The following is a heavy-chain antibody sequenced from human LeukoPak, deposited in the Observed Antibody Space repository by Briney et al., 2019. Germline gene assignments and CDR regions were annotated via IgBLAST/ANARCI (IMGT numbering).Heavy chain of an antibody. J-gene: IGHJ4*02. CDR2: INHSGST. D-gene: IGHD3-3*01. Sequence: SETLSLTCTVSGGSISSYYWSWIRQPPGKGLEWIGEINHSGSTNYNPSLKSRVTISVDTSKNQFSLKLSSVTAADTAVYYCARAIHNDFWSGYQYRPPFDYWGQGTLVTVSS. CDR1: GGSISSYY. CDR3: ARAIHNDFWSGYQYRPPFDY. V-gene: IGHV4-34*01.